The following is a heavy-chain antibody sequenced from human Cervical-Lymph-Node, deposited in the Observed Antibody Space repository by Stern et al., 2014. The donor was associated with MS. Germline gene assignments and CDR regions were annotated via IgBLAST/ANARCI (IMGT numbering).Heavy chain of an antibody. D-gene: IGHD4-17*01. CDR2: IYPGHSDT. J-gene: IGHJ6*02. V-gene: IGHV5-51*01. CDR1: GYSFSTYW. Sequence: EVQLVQSGAEVKKPGESLKISCKGSGYSFSTYWIAWVRQMPGKGLEWMGIIYPGHSDTSDSPSFQGQVSLAADRSISTAYLQWISLKASDPAIYYCARQGRGTYGWLAMDVWGQGTTVTVSS. CDR3: ARQGRGTYGWLAMDV.